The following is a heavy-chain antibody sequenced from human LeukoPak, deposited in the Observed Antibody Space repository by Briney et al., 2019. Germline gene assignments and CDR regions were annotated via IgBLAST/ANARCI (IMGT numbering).Heavy chain of an antibody. J-gene: IGHJ3*02. CDR1: GGTFSSYA. V-gene: IGHV1-46*01. D-gene: IGHD3-22*01. CDR3: ARDRVVVITGSDAFDI. Sequence: SSVKVSCKASGGTFSSYAISWVRQAPGQGLEWMGIINPSGGTTSYAQKFQGRVTMTRDTSTSTVYMELSSLRSEDTAVYYCARDRVVVITGSDAFDIWGQGTMVTVSS. CDR2: INPSGGTT.